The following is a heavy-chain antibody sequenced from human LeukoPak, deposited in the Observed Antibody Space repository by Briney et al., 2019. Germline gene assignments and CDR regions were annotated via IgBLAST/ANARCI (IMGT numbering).Heavy chain of an antibody. Sequence: KTSETLSLTCTVSGGSISSYYWSWIRQPAGKGLEWIGRIYTSGSTNYNPSLKSRVTMSVDTSKNQFSLKLRSVTAADSAVYYCARDSLGYYYYYMGVWGKGTTVTVSS. D-gene: IGHD1-26*01. J-gene: IGHJ6*03. V-gene: IGHV4-4*07. CDR3: ARDSLGYYYYYMGV. CDR1: GGSISSYY. CDR2: IYTSGST.